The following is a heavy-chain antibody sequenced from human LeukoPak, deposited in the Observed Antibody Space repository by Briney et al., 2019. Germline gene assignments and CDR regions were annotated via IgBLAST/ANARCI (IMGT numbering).Heavy chain of an antibody. D-gene: IGHD3-22*01. CDR2: IYYSGST. CDR1: GGSISSGGYY. V-gene: IGHV4-31*03. CDR3: ARGSYYYDSSGHRAFDI. J-gene: IGHJ3*02. Sequence: SETLSLTCTVSGGSISSGGYYWSWIRQHPGKGLEWIGYIYYSGSTYYNPSLKSRVTISVDTSKNQFSLKLSSVTAADTAVYYCARGSYYYDSSGHRAFDIWGQGTMVTVSS.